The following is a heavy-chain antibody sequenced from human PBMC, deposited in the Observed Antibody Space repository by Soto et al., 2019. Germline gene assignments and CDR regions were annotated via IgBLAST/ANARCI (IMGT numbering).Heavy chain of an antibody. D-gene: IGHD6-13*01. CDR2: INHSGST. Sequence: AETLSLTCAVYGGSFSGYCWSWIRQPPGKGLEWIGEINHSGSTNYNPSLKSRVTISVDTSKNQFSLKLSSVTAADTAVYYCARGWPRAIAAAPGSNWFDPWGQGTLVTVSS. V-gene: IGHV4-34*01. CDR3: ARGWPRAIAAAPGSNWFDP. J-gene: IGHJ5*02. CDR1: GGSFSGYC.